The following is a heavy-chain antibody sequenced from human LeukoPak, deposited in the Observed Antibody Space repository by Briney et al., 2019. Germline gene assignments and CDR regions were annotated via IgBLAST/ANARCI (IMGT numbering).Heavy chain of an antibody. CDR3: TTDVLRYFDWLNDY. J-gene: IGHJ4*02. Sequence: PGGSLRLSCAASGFTFSNAWMSWVRQAPGKGLEWGGRIKSKTDGVTTDYAAPVKGRFTISRDDSKNTLYLQMNSLKTEDTAVYYCTTDVLRYFDWLNDYWGQGTLVTVSS. V-gene: IGHV3-15*01. CDR2: IKSKTDGVTT. D-gene: IGHD3-9*01. CDR1: GFTFSNAW.